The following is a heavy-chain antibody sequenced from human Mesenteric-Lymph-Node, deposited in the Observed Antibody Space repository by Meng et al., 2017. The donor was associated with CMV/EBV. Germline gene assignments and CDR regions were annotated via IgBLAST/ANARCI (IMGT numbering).Heavy chain of an antibody. V-gene: IGHV3-47*02. J-gene: IGHJ4*02. CDR1: GFAFSSYA. CDR3: ARGLQRVPAAVNFDY. D-gene: IGHD2-2*01. CDR2: IGTGGDT. Sequence: GESLKISCAASGFAFSSYALHWVRRAPGKGLEWVSAIGTGGDTYYADSVMGRFTISRDNAKNSVYLQMNSLRAEDTAVYYCARGLQRVPAAVNFDYWGQGTLVTVSS.